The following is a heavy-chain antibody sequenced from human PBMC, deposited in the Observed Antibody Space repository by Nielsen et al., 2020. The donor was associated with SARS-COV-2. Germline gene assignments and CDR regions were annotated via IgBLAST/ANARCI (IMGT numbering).Heavy chain of an antibody. Sequence: GESLKISCAASGFTFSDYYMSWIRQAPGKGLEWVSYISSSSSYTNYADSAKGRFTISRDNAKNSLYLQMNSLRAEDTAVYYCARDIGWSGYYDSSGYHGDYWGQGTLVTVSS. J-gene: IGHJ4*02. CDR2: ISSSSSYT. CDR1: GFTFSDYY. D-gene: IGHD3-22*01. CDR3: ARDIGWSGYYDSSGYHGDY. V-gene: IGHV3-11*05.